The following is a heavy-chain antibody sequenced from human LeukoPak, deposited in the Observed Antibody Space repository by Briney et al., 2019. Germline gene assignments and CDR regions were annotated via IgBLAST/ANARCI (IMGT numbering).Heavy chain of an antibody. CDR1: GYTFTGYY. CDR3: ARGEPTPYYYDSSGYYDY. D-gene: IGHD3-22*01. Sequence: ASVKVSCKASGYTFTGYYMHWVRQAPGQGLEWMGWNNPNSGGTNYAQKFQGRVTMTRDTSISTAYMELSRLRSDDTAVYYCARGEPTPYYYDSSGYYDYWGQGTLVTVSS. V-gene: IGHV1-2*02. CDR2: NNPNSGGT. J-gene: IGHJ4*02.